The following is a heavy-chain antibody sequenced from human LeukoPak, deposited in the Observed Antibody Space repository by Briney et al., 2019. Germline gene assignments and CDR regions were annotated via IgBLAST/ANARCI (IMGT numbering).Heavy chain of an antibody. D-gene: IGHD3-10*01. J-gene: IGHJ6*03. Sequence: GGSLRLSCAASGFTFSSYSMNWVRQAPGKGLEWVSSISSSSSYIYYADSVKGRFTISRDNAKNSLYLQMNSLRAEDTAVYYCARDPSMVRGVIVPGDYYYMGVWGKGTTVTVSS. CDR2: ISSSSSYI. CDR3: ARDPSMVRGVIVPGDYYYMGV. V-gene: IGHV3-21*01. CDR1: GFTFSSYS.